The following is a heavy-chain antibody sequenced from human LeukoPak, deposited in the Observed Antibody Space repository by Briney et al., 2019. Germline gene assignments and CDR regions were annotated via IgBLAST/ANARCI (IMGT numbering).Heavy chain of an antibody. CDR1: GFTFDDYA. D-gene: IGHD2-15*01. Sequence: GGCLRLSCAASGFTFDDYAMHWVRQAPGKGLEWVSPISGDGGSTYYADSVKGRFTISRDNSKNSLYLQMNSLRTEDTALYYCARGSVDCSGGSCYYYYYYMDVWGKGTTVTVSS. V-gene: IGHV3-43*02. J-gene: IGHJ6*03. CDR2: ISGDGGST. CDR3: ARGSVDCSGGSCYYYYYYMDV.